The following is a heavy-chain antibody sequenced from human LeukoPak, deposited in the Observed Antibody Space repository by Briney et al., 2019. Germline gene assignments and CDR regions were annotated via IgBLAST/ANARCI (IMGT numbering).Heavy chain of an antibody. J-gene: IGHJ6*03. CDR3: ARVRVAARSPTYYYYYMDV. CDR1: GGTFRSYT. CDR2: ISAYNGNT. D-gene: IGHD6-6*01. V-gene: IGHV1-18*01. Sequence: ASVKVSCKASGGTFRSYTISWVRQAPGQGLEWMGWISAYNGNTNYAQKLQGRVTMTTDTSTSTAYMELRSLRSDDTAVYYCARVRVAARSPTYYYYYMDVWGKGTTVTVSS.